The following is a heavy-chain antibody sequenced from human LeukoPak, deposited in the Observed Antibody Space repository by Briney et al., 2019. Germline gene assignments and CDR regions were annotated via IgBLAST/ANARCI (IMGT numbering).Heavy chain of an antibody. CDR2: ISSSRSTI. D-gene: IGHD3-22*01. J-gene: IGHJ4*02. CDR1: GFTFSSNS. Sequence: PGGPLRLSCVASGFTFSSNSMNWVRQAPGKGLEWVSYISSSRSTILYADSVRGRFTISGDNAKNSLYLQMNSLRDEDTAVYYCAGDLTMMPTRWGQGTLVTVSS. V-gene: IGHV3-48*02. CDR3: AGDLTMMPTR.